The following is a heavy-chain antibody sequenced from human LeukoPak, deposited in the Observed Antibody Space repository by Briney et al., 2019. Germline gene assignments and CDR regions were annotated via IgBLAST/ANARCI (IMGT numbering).Heavy chain of an antibody. CDR3: ATKQWLAPPPDS. V-gene: IGHV3-74*01. J-gene: IGHJ4*02. CDR2: INTDGTVT. D-gene: IGHD6-19*01. Sequence: PGGSLRLSCAADSLTLPKYWTLCLRQAPGKGLESVSRINTDGTVTTYADSVKGRFTVSRDNADNTMFLQMNSVREEDTAVYYCATKQWLAPPPDSWGQGTPVTVSS. CDR1: SLTLPKYW.